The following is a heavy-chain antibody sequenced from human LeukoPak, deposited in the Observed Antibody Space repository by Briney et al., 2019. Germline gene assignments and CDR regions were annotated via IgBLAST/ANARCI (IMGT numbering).Heavy chain of an antibody. Sequence: SETLSLTCTVSGGSISSGGYYWSWIRQHPGKGLEWIGYIYYSGSTYYNPSLKSRVTISVDTSKNQFSLKLSSVTAADTAVYYCARDLEWELLFDYWGQGTLVTVSS. CDR3: ARDLEWELLFDY. D-gene: IGHD1-26*01. V-gene: IGHV4-31*03. CDR1: GGSISSGGYY. J-gene: IGHJ4*02. CDR2: IYYSGST.